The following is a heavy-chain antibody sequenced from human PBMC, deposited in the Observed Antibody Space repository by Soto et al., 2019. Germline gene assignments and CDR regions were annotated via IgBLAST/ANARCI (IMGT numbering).Heavy chain of an antibody. V-gene: IGHV1-18*01. CDR1: GYTFTNQG. CDR2: ISPLHGNT. J-gene: IGHJ4*02. Sequence: GASVKVSCKASGYTFTNQGISWVRQAPGQGLEWVGWISPLHGNTDYAQKLQGRVTLTTDTSTSTAYMELRSLTSDDTAVYYCARDHNLSSWRKIDYSGQGTLVTVYS. CDR3: ARDHNLSSWRKIDY. D-gene: IGHD6-13*01.